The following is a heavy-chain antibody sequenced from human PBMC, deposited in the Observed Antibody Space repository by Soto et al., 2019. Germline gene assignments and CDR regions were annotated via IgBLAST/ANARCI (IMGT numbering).Heavy chain of an antibody. CDR2: ISGSAGST. V-gene: IGHV3-23*01. CDR1: GFTFSSYA. CDR3: AKGRGGPGAHPLRYFDY. Sequence: EVQLLESGGGLVQPGGSLRLSCAASGFTFSSYAMSWVRQAPGKGLEWVSAISGSAGSTYYADSVKGRFTISRDNSKNTLYLQMNSLRADDTAVYYCAKGRGGPGAHPLRYFDYWGQGTLVTVSS. D-gene: IGHD2-15*01. J-gene: IGHJ4*02.